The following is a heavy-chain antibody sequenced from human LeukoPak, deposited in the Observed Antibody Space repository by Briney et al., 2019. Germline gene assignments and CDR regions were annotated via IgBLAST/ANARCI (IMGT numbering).Heavy chain of an antibody. Sequence: GGSLRLSCAASGFTFTSYAMSWVRQAPGKGLEWVSLISSSGGSTYYADSAKGRFTISRDNSLYLQMYSLRAEDTAVYYCAKMGRVGPTKNYFDYWGQGTLVTVSS. CDR1: GFTFTSYA. V-gene: IGHV3-23*01. D-gene: IGHD1-26*01. CDR3: AKMGRVGPTKNYFDY. CDR2: ISSSGGST. J-gene: IGHJ4*02.